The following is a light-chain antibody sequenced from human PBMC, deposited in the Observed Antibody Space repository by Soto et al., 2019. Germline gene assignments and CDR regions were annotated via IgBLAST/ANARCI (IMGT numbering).Light chain of an antibody. CDR3: AVWDVSLGGHGV. CDR2: RND. CDR1: TSNIGINY. J-gene: IGLJ3*02. V-gene: IGLV1-47*01. Sequence: QSVLSQSPSAAGTPGRRVSISCYGSTSNIGINYVYWYQQQSPGTAPKLLIYRNDQRPSGVPDRFSGSKSGTSASLVISGLRSEDEADYYCAVWDVSLGGHGVFGGGTKLTVL.